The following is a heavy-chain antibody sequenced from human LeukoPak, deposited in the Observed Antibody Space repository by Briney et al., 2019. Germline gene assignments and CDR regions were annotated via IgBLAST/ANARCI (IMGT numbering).Heavy chain of an antibody. Sequence: GGSLRLSCAASGFSFSSYAMSWVRQAPGEGREWVSAISGSGGSTYYTDSVKGRFTISRDNSKNTLYLQMDSLRAEDTDVYYCVKGTGELLLDASDIWGQGTMVTVSS. CDR3: VKGTGELLLDASDI. J-gene: IGHJ3*02. V-gene: IGHV3-23*01. CDR1: GFSFSSYA. D-gene: IGHD1-26*01. CDR2: ISGSGGST.